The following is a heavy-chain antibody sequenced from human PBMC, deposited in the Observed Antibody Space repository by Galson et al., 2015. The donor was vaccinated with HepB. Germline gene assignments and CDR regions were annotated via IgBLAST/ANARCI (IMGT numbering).Heavy chain of an antibody. D-gene: IGHD6-6*01. CDR1: GYSFSTYW. CDR2: IYPGDSDV. CDR3: ARLPAARPGYYYYYMDV. V-gene: IGHV5-51*01. Sequence: QSGAEVKKPGEALKISCKGSGYSFSTYWIGWVRQMPGRGLEWMGIIYPGDSDVRYSPSFQGQVTISADKSINTAYLQWSSLKASDTAMYYCARLPAARPGYYYYYMDVWGEGTTVTVSS. J-gene: IGHJ6*03.